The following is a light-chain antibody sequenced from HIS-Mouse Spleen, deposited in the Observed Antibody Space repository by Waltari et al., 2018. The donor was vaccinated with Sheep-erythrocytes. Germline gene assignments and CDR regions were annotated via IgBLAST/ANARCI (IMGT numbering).Light chain of an antibody. CDR1: KFGDKY. Sequence: SYELTQPPSAFVSPGQTASITCSGDKFGDKYACWCQQKPGLSPVLVIYQDSKRPSGIPERFSGSSCGNAATLTIGGTQAMDEADYYCQAWDSSTYVFGTGTKVTVL. V-gene: IGLV3-1*01. CDR3: QAWDSSTYV. J-gene: IGLJ1*01. CDR2: QDS.